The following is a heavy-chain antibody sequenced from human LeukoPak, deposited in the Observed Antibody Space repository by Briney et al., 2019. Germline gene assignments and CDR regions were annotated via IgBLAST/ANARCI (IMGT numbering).Heavy chain of an antibody. J-gene: IGHJ3*02. CDR3: ARGFLEWLWGI. V-gene: IGHV4-34*01. Sequence: SETLSLTCAVYGGSFSGYYWSWIRQPPGKGLEWIGEINHSGSTNYNPSLKSRVTISGDTSKNQFSLKLSSVTAADTAVYYCARGFLEWLWGIWGQGTMVTVSS. CDR1: GGSFSGYY. D-gene: IGHD3-3*01. CDR2: INHSGST.